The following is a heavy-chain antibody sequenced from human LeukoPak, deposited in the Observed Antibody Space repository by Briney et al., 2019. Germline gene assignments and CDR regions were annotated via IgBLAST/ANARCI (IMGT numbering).Heavy chain of an antibody. J-gene: IGHJ6*02. D-gene: IGHD3-10*01. Sequence: GGSLRLSCAASGFTFSDYYMSWIRQAPGKGLAGVSYISSCGSTIYYADSVKGRFTISRDNAKNSLYLQMNSLRAEDTAVYYCARNDGSGSYWSISHYYYYYGMDVWGQGTTVTVSS. CDR2: ISSCGSTI. CDR1: GFTFSDYY. V-gene: IGHV3-11*01. CDR3: ARNDGSGSYWSISHYYYYYGMDV.